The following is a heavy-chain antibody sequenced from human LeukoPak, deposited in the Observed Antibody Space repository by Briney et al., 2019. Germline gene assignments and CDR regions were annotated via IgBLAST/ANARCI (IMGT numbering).Heavy chain of an antibody. V-gene: IGHV1-46*01. CDR2: INPSGGST. CDR1: GYTFTSYY. D-gene: IGHD5-12*01. Sequence: ASVKVSCKASGYTFTSYYMHWVRQAPGQGLEWMGIINPSGGSTSYAQKFQGRVTMTRDMSTSTVYMELSSLRSEDTAVYYCARPRGVATTYDAFDIWGQGTMVTVSS. CDR3: ARPRGVATTYDAFDI. J-gene: IGHJ3*02.